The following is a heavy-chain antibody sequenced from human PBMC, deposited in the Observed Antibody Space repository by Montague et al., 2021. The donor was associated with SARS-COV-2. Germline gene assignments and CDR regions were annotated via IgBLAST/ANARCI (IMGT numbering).Heavy chain of an antibody. J-gene: IGHJ4*02. CDR1: GGSISSSNW. CDR3: ARSSILGAHRIDY. Sequence: SETLSLTCAVSGGSISSSNWWSWVRQPPGKGLEWIGEIYHSGNTNYNPSLQSRFTISVDKSKNQFSLRLSSVTAADTAVYYCARSSILGAHRIDYWGQGTLVTVSS. D-gene: IGHD3-16*01. V-gene: IGHV4-4*02. CDR2: IYHSGNT.